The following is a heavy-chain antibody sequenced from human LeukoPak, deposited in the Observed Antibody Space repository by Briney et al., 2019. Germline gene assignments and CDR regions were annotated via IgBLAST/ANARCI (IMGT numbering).Heavy chain of an antibody. CDR3: ARGSYVWGSYRPEATFDFDS. J-gene: IGHJ4*02. Sequence: ASVTVSCKASGYTFTSYGISWVRQPPGQGLEGMGWISAYNGNTNYAQKLQGRVTMTTDTSTSTAYMELRSPRSDDTAVYYCARGSYVWGSYRPEATFDFDSWGQGTLVTVSS. CDR1: GYTFTSYG. D-gene: IGHD3-16*02. CDR2: ISAYNGNT. V-gene: IGHV1-18*01.